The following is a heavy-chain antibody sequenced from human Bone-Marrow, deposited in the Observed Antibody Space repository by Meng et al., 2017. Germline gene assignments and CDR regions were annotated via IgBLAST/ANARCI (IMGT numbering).Heavy chain of an antibody. J-gene: IGHJ4*02. D-gene: IGHD5-18*01. Sequence: QGRMVHMCEEVKQRGASVKVDCKACGYTFTGYDMNGVRQATGKGLEWMGWMNPNSGNTGYAQKFQGRVTMTRNTSISTAYMELSSLRSEDTAVYYCARSGIQLWLYYWGQGTLVTVSS. CDR1: GYTFTGYD. CDR2: MNPNSGNT. V-gene: IGHV1-8*01. CDR3: ARSGIQLWLYY.